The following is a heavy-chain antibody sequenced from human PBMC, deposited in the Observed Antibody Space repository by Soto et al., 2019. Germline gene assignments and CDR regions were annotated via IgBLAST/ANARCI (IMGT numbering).Heavy chain of an antibody. CDR1: GFTFSSYA. V-gene: IGHV3-23*01. J-gene: IGHJ4*02. Sequence: EVQLLESGGGLVQPGGSLRLSCAASGFTFSSYAMSWVRQTPGKGLEWVSVISGGGDSTYYADSVKGRFTISRDTSKTTLYLQMDSLRAEDTAVYYCAKGGRIQNLRYYDNPNSWGQGILVTVSS. D-gene: IGHD3-22*01. CDR2: ISGGGDST. CDR3: AKGGRIQNLRYYDNPNS.